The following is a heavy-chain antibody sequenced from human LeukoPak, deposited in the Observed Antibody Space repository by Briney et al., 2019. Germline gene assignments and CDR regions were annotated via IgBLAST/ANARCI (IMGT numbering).Heavy chain of an antibody. CDR1: GGTFSSYA. CDR3: ARDRRHTGGRYYFDY. D-gene: IGHD2-8*02. CDR2: IIPIFGTA. J-gene: IGHJ4*02. V-gene: IGHV1-69*05. Sequence: GASVKVSCKASGGTFSSYAISWVRQAPGQGLEWMGGIIPIFGTANYAQKFQGRVTITTDESTSTAYMELSSLRSEDTAVYYCARDRRHTGGRYYFDYWGQGTLVTVSS.